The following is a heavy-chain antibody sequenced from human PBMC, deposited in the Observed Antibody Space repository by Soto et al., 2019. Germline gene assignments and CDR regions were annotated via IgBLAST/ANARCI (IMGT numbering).Heavy chain of an antibody. CDR1: GFTFSSYS. CDR2: ISSSSSTI. D-gene: IGHD6-13*01. V-gene: IGHV3-48*01. CDR3: STHPARIAEIGWFAP. Sequence: EVQLVESGGGLVQPGGSLRLSCAASGFTFSSYSMNWVRQAPGKGLEWVSYISSSSSTIYYADSVKGRFTISRDNAKNSLYLQMNRLRAEDTAVYYFSTHPARIAEIGWFAPWCHGTLLTVSS. J-gene: IGHJ5*02.